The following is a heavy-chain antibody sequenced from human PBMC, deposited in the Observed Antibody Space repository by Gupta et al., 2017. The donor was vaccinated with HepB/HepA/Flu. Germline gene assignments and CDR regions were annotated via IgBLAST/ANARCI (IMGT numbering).Heavy chain of an antibody. J-gene: IGHJ4*03. V-gene: IGHV2-5*02. CDR1: GFSLNASGEG. CDR2: IHWDDNK. D-gene: IGHD6-19*01. Sequence: QIALTESGPTLVKPTQTLTLTCSFSGFSLNASGEGVAWIRKPPGKALEWLALIHWDDNKRYSPSQEGMLNITKDTSTNQVILSTTNVDPVDTGTNFCAHRRIAEGRQWRVFWTAFDYWGQGTVVTVSS. CDR3: AHRRIAEGRQWRVFWTAFDY.